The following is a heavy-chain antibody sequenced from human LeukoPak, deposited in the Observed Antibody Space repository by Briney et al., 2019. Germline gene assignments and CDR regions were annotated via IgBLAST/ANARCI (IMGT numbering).Heavy chain of an antibody. D-gene: IGHD1-1*01. CDR1: GFTFSNYY. J-gene: IGHJ4*02. CDR3: VKDLSGYWTFDY. Sequence: GGSLRLSCAASGFTFSNYYMHWGRQAPGKGLEWVAVISDDGNRKYYADSVQGRFTISRDNSKNTLYLQMNSLRAEDTAVYFCVKDLSGYWTFDYWGQGTLVTVSS. CDR2: ISDDGNRK. V-gene: IGHV3-30*18.